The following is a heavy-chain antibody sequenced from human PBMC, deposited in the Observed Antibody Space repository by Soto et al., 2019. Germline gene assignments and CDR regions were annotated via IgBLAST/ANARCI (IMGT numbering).Heavy chain of an antibody. CDR2: IIPIFGTA. Sequence: ASVKVSCKASGGTFSSYAISWVRQAPGQGLEWMGGIIPIFGTANYAQKFQGRVTITADESTSTAYMELSSLRSEDTAVYYCARVWGYCSSTSCYTYYYGMDVWGQGTPVTVSS. J-gene: IGHJ6*02. D-gene: IGHD2-2*02. CDR3: ARVWGYCSSTSCYTYYYGMDV. CDR1: GGTFSSYA. V-gene: IGHV1-69*13.